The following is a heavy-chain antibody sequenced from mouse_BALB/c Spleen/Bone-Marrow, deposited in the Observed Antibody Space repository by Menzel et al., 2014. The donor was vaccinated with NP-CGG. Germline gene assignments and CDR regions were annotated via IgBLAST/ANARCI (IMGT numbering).Heavy chain of an antibody. CDR1: GYTFTSYT. D-gene: IGHD4-1*01. V-gene: IGHV1-4*02. Sequence: VQLQQSGAELARPGASVKMSCKASGYTFTSYTIQWVKRRPGQGLEWVGYIVPSSGYTEYNQKFKDKTTLTADKSSSTAYMQLSSLTSADSAVYYCAREARTGAWSPNWGQGTLVTVSA. CDR2: IVPSSGYT. CDR3: AREARTGAWSPN. J-gene: IGHJ3*01.